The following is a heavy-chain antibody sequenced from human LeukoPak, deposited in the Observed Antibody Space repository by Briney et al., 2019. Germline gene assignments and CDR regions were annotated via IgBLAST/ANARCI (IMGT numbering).Heavy chain of an antibody. V-gene: IGHV3-21*01. Sequence: GGSLRLSCAASGFTFSSYNMNWVRQATGKGLEWVSAISSSSSYIYYADSVKGRFTISRDNAQNSLFLQMSSLRAEDTAVYYCARDGRPSPLWGQGTLVTVSS. CDR1: GFTFSSYN. D-gene: IGHD1-26*01. CDR2: ISSSSSYI. CDR3: ARDGRPSPL. J-gene: IGHJ4*02.